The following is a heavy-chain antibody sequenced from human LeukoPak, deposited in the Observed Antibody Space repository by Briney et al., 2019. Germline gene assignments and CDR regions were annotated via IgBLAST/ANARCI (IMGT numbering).Heavy chain of an antibody. CDR2: INHSGST. Sequence: SETLSLTCAVYGGSFSGYYWSWIRQPPGKGLEWIGEINHSGSTNYNPSLKSRVTISVDTSKNQFSLKLSSVTAADTAVYYCAATGAARPGAEWFDPWGQGTLVTVSS. CDR3: AATGAARPGAEWFDP. D-gene: IGHD6-6*01. V-gene: IGHV4-34*01. J-gene: IGHJ5*02. CDR1: GGSFSGYY.